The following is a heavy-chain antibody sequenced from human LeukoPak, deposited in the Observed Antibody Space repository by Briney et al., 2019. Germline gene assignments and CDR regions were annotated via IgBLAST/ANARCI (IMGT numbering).Heavy chain of an antibody. CDR3: ARRTYYYGSGSTPFQH. CDR2: ISGSGGST. CDR1: GFTFSSYA. D-gene: IGHD3-10*01. J-gene: IGHJ1*01. V-gene: IGHV3-23*01. Sequence: PGGSLRLSCAASGFTFSSYAMSWVRQAPGKGLGWVSAISGSGGSTYYADSVKGRFTISRDNSKNTLYLQMNSLRAEDTAVYYCARRTYYYGSGSTPFQHWGQGTLVTVSS.